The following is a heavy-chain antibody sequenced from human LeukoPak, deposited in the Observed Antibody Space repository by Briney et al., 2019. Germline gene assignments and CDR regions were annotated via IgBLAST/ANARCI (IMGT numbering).Heavy chain of an antibody. CDR2: IYSGGTT. CDR1: GFTFSSYD. CDR3: ARDPPGIAASVSGG. V-gene: IGHV3-53*01. J-gene: IGHJ4*02. D-gene: IGHD6-13*01. Sequence: PGGSLRLSCVGSGFTFSSYDMNWVRQAPGKGLEWVALIYSGGTTNYADSVKGRFTISRDNSKNTLYLQMTNVRVEDTAVYYCARDPPGIAASVSGGWGQGTLVTVSS.